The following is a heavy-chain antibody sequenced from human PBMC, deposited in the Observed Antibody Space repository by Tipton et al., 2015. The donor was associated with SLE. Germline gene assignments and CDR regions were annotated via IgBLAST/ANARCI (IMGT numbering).Heavy chain of an antibody. J-gene: IGHJ4*02. CDR3: ARSDPFIVIVQGVITTQGIFDY. Sequence: LRLSCTVSGGFIRGYYWSWIRQPPGKGLEWIGYIYYSGSTNYNPSLKSRVTISVDPSKNQFSLKLSSVTAADTAVYYCARSDPFIVIVQGVITTQGIFDYWGQGALVTVAS. V-gene: IGHV4-59*01. D-gene: IGHD3-10*01. CDR2: IYYSGST. CDR1: GGFIRGYY.